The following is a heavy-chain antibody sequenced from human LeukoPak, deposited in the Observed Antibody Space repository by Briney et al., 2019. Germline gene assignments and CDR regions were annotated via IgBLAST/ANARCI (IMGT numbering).Heavy chain of an antibody. CDR3: ARGLGYCSSTSCSAEYYYYGMDV. CDR2: IKQDGSEK. V-gene: IGHV3-7*01. D-gene: IGHD2-2*03. J-gene: IGHJ6*02. Sequence: GGSLRLSCAASGFTFSSYGMHWVRQAPGKGLEWVANIKQDGSEKYYVDSVKGRFTISRDNAKNSLYLQMNSLRAEDTAVYYCARGLGYCSSTSCSAEYYYYGMDVWGQGTTVTVSS. CDR1: GFTFSSYG.